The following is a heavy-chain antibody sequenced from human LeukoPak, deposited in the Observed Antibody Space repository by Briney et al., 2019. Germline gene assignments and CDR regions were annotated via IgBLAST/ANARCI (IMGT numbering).Heavy chain of an antibody. J-gene: IGHJ4*02. CDR2: IYYSGST. CDR3: AISYPGYCSGGSCYDY. D-gene: IGHD2-15*01. V-gene: IGHV4-59*01. CDR1: GGSISSYY. Sequence: LETLSLTCTVSGGSISSYYWSWIRQPPGKGLEWIGYIYYSGSTNYNPSLKSRVTISVDTSKNQFSLKLSPVTAADTAVYYCAISYPGYCSGGSCYDYWGQGTLVTVSS.